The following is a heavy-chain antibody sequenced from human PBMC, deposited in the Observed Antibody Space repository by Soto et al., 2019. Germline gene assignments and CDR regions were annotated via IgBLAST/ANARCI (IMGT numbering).Heavy chain of an antibody. J-gene: IGHJ5*02. Sequence: QVKLQESGPGLVKPSQTLSLTCTVSGGSISSGGYYWNWIRQHPGKGLEWIGYIYYSGSTYYNPSHKCRISTTIDTSKNTFSLRPTYVAAWDSAVYYCARSVSPWGRGTLVTVSS. V-gene: IGHV4-31*03. CDR3: ARSVSP. CDR2: IYYSGST. CDR1: GGSISSGGYY.